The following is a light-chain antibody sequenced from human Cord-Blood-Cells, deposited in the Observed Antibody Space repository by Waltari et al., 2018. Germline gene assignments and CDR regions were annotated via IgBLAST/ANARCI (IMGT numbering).Light chain of an antibody. V-gene: IGLV2-14*01. CDR1: SSDVGGYNY. J-gene: IGLJ2*01. Sequence: QSALTQPASVSGSPGQSITISCTGTSSDVGGYNYVSWYQQHPGKAPKLMIYEVSKRPSGVSNRFSGSKSGNTDSLTISGLQAEDEADYYCSSYTSSSTVVFGGGTKLTVL. CDR3: SSYTSSSTVV. CDR2: EVS.